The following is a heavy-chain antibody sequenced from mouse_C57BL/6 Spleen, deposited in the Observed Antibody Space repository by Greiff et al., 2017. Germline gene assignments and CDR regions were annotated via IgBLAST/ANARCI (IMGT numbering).Heavy chain of an antibody. J-gene: IGHJ1*03. D-gene: IGHD2-3*01. CDR2: IHPNSGST. V-gene: IGHV1-64*01. CDR1: GYTFTSYW. Sequence: VQLQQSGAELVKPGASVKLSCKASGYTFTSYWMHWVKQRPGQGLEWIGMIHPNSGSTNYNEKFKSKATLTVDKSSSTAYMQLSSLTSEDSAVYYCARSEAYDDVYYGYCDVWGTGTTVTVSS. CDR3: ARSEAYDDVYYGYCDV.